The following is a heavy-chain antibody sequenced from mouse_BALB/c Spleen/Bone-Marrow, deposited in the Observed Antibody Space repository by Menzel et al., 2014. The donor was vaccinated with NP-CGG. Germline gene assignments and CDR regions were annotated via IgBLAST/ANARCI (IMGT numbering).Heavy chain of an antibody. D-gene: IGHD1-1*01. V-gene: IGHV7-3*02. Sequence: EVQVVESGGGLVQPGGSLRLSCATSGFTFTDYYMSWVRQTPGKALEWLGFIRNKANGYTADCSVSVKGRFTISRDNSQNILYLQMNTLRAEDSATYYCARDENYDIYWYFDVWGAGTTVTVSS. CDR3: ARDENYDIYWYFDV. J-gene: IGHJ1*01. CDR2: IRNKANGYTA. CDR1: GFTFTDYY.